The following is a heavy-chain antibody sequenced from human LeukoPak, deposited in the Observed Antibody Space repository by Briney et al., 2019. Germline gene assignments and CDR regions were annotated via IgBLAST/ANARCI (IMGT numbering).Heavy chain of an antibody. D-gene: IGHD4-17*01. Sequence: SETLSLTCTVSGGSISSYYWSWIRQPPGKGQEWIGEINHSGSTNYNPSLKSRVTISVDTSKNQFSLKLSSVTAADTAVYYCARPYTTTVTNGPFDYWGQGTLVTVSS. CDR3: ARPYTTTVTNGPFDY. CDR1: GGSISSYY. CDR2: INHSGST. J-gene: IGHJ4*02. V-gene: IGHV4-34*01.